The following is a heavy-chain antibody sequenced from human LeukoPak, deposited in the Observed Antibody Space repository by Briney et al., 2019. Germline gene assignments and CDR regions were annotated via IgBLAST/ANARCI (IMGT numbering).Heavy chain of an antibody. CDR2: ISYDGSNK. Sequence: GRSLRLSCAASGFTFSSYGMHWVRQAPGKGLEWVAVISYDGSNKYYADSVKGRFTISRDNSKNTMYLQMDSLRDEDTAVYYCAKGSATTVVTIDYWGQGTLVTVSS. V-gene: IGHV3-30*18. D-gene: IGHD4-23*01. CDR3: AKGSATTVVTIDY. CDR1: GFTFSSYG. J-gene: IGHJ4*02.